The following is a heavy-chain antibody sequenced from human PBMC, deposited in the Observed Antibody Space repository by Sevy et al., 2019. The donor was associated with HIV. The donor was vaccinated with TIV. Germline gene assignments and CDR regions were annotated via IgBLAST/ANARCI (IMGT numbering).Heavy chain of an antibody. J-gene: IGHJ1*01. CDR1: GFSLNSFW. V-gene: IGHV3-7*01. Sequence: GGSLRLSCAASGFSLNSFWMNWVRQTPGTGLEWVANINQNGSVTYYVDSVKGRFTISRDNSRNLLYLQMTSLRVEDTALYYCVRAVATNGSFWGQGTLVTVSS. CDR2: INQNGSVT. CDR3: VRAVATNGSF. D-gene: IGHD2-15*01.